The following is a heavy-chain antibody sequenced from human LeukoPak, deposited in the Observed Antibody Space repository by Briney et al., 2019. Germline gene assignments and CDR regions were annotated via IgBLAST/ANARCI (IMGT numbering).Heavy chain of an antibody. CDR3: ARDRTRYSSGWYRP. CDR1: GYTFTGYY. V-gene: IGHV1-2*02. D-gene: IGHD6-19*01. J-gene: IGHJ5*02. Sequence: ASVKVSCKVSGYTFTGYYMHWVRQAPGQGLEWMGWINPNSGGTNYAQKFQGRVTMTRDTSISTAYMELSRLRSDDTAVYYCARDRTRYSSGWYRPWGQGTLVTVSS. CDR2: INPNSGGT.